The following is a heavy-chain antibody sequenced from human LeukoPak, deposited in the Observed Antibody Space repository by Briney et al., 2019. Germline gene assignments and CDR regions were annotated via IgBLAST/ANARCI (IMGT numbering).Heavy chain of an antibody. CDR1: GLTFSSYW. J-gene: IGHJ4*02. CDR3: ARRTGSYFDTTGYPDF. Sequence: GGSLRLSCAASGLTFSSYWMSWVRQAPGTGLEWVASIRQDGSEKYYVDSVKGRFTISRDNPKNLLYLQMNSLRAEDTAVYYCARRTGSYFDTTGYPDFWGQGTLVTVSS. V-gene: IGHV3-7*01. D-gene: IGHD3-22*01. CDR2: IRQDGSEK.